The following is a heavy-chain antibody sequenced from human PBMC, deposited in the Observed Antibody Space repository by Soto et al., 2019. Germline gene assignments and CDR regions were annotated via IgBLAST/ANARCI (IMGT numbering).Heavy chain of an antibody. CDR2: ISWNSGSI. V-gene: IGHV3-9*01. CDR1: GFTFDDYA. Sequence: PGGSLRLSCAASGFTFDDYAMHWVRQAPGKGLEWVSGISWNSGSIGYADSVKGRFTISRDNAKNSLYLQMNSLRAEDTALYYCAKDISSSGWSRPYYYYYGMDVWGQGTTVTVSS. D-gene: IGHD6-19*01. J-gene: IGHJ6*02. CDR3: AKDISSSGWSRPYYYYYGMDV.